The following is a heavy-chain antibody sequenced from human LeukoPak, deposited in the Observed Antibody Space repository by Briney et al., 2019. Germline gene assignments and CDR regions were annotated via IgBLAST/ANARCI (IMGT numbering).Heavy chain of an antibody. CDR3: ARSRDGYNYEYFQH. CDR2: IYYSGST. D-gene: IGHD5-24*01. CDR1: GGSISSYY. Sequence: SETLSLTCTVSGGSISSYYWSWIRQPPGKGLEWIGYIYYSGSTNYNPSLKSRVTISVDTSKNQFSLKVSSVTAADTAVYYCARSRDGYNYEYFQHWGQGTLVTVSS. V-gene: IGHV4-59*08. J-gene: IGHJ1*01.